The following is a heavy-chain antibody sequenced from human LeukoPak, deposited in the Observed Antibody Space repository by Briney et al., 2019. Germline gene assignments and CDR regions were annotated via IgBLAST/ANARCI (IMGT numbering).Heavy chain of an antibody. CDR3: TKGGGSSWSWTDY. Sequence: GGSLRLSCAASGFTFSSYAMSWVRQAPGKGLEWVSAISGSGGSTYYADSVKGQFTISRDNSKNTLYLQMNRLRAEDTAVYYCTKGGGSSWSWTDYWGQGTLVTVSS. J-gene: IGHJ4*02. V-gene: IGHV3-23*01. D-gene: IGHD6-13*01. CDR2: ISGSGGST. CDR1: GFTFSSYA.